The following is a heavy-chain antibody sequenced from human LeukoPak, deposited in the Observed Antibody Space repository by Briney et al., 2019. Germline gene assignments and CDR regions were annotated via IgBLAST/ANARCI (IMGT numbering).Heavy chain of an antibody. CDR2: IYSSGST. D-gene: IGHD6-6*01. CDR3: ARDFKDSTSSLVYYYYYYMDV. J-gene: IGHJ6*03. Sequence: SETLSLTCTVSGASISSYYWSWIRQPAGKGLEWIGRIYSSGSTNNNPSLNSRVTMSVDTSKNQFSLKLSSVTAADTAVYYCARDFKDSTSSLVYYYYYYMDVWGKGTTVTVCS. V-gene: IGHV4-4*07. CDR1: GASISSYY.